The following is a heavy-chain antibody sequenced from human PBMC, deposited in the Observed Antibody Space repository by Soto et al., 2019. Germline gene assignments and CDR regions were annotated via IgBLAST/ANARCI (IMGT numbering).Heavy chain of an antibody. D-gene: IGHD1-1*01. V-gene: IGHV4-4*07. CDR3: VRDGTRTLRAWFEP. J-gene: IGHJ5*02. CDR1: CAASVGFY. Sequence: SVPLSDARTVSCAASVGFYVIRSRKYAGKGRECIGRIYATGTTDYNPSLKSRVMMSVYTSKKQFSLKLRSVTAADTAVYYCVRDGTRTLRAWFEPWGKGISVTGSS. CDR2: IYATGTT.